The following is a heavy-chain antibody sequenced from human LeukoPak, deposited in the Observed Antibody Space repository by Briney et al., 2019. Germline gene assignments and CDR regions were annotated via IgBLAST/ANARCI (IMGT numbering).Heavy chain of an antibody. J-gene: IGHJ4*02. Sequence: GGSLRLSCAASGFIFSSYSMNWVRQAPGKGLEWVLSISSSSSYMYYADSVKGRFTISRDNAKNSLYLQMDSLRAEDTAVYYCARMGLLYSSSAEAFEYWGQGTLVTVSS. V-gene: IGHV3-21*01. CDR2: ISSSSSYM. CDR1: GFIFSSYS. CDR3: ARMGLLYSSSAEAFEY. D-gene: IGHD6-6*01.